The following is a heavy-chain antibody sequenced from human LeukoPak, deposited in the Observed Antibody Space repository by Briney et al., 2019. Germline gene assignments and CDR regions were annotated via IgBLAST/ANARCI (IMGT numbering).Heavy chain of an antibody. Sequence: SETLSLTRTVSVGSISGYYWSWIRQPAGKGLEWIGRIYSSGTTNYNPSLRSRVTMSVDTSKNQFSLKLSSVTAADTAMYYCARVVRYSSGWYYFDYWGQGTLVTVSS. CDR1: VGSISGYY. CDR3: ARVVRYSSGWYYFDY. J-gene: IGHJ4*02. D-gene: IGHD6-19*01. V-gene: IGHV4-4*07. CDR2: IYSSGTT.